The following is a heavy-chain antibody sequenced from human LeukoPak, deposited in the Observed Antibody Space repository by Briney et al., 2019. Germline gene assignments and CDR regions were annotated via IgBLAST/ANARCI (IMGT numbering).Heavy chain of an antibody. V-gene: IGHV4-38-2*01. J-gene: IGHJ4*02. Sequence: SETLSLTCAVSGYSISSGYYWGWIRQPPGKGLEWIGSIYHSGSTYYNPSLKSRVTISVDTSENQFSLKLSSVTAADTAVYYCARRGDGYKTYYFDYWGQGTLVTVSS. D-gene: IGHD5-24*01. CDR3: ARRGDGYKTYYFDY. CDR1: GYSISSGYY. CDR2: IYHSGST.